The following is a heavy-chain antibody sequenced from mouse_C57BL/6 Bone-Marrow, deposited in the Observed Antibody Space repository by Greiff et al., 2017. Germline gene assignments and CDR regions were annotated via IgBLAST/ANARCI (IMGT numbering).Heavy chain of an antibody. V-gene: IGHV1-50*01. CDR3: ARRDYGGY. CDR1: GYTFTSYW. J-gene: IGHJ2*01. D-gene: IGHD1-2*01. CDR2: IDPSDSYT. Sequence: VQLQQSGAELVKPGASVKLSCKASGYTFTSYWMPWVKQRPGQGLEWIGEIDPSDSYTNYNQKFKGKATLTVDTSSSTAYMQLSSLTSEDSAVYYCARRDYGGYWGQGTTLTVSS.